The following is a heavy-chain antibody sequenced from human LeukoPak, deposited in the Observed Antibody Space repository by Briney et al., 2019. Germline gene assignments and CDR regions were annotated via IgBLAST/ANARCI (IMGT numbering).Heavy chain of an antibody. CDR2: INSGGSST. J-gene: IGHJ3*02. CDR3: ARVDGGTYGNDAFDI. Sequence: GGSLRLSCAASGFTFSNYWMHWVRQAPGKGLVCVSRINSGGSSTSYAESVKGRFTISRDNAKNTLYLQMNSLRAEDTAVYYCARVDGGTYGNDAFDIWGQGTMVTVSS. D-gene: IGHD1-26*01. CDR1: GFTFSNYW. V-gene: IGHV3-74*01.